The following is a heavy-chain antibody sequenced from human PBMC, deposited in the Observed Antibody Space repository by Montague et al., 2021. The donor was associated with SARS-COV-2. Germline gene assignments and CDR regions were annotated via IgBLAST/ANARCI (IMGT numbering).Heavy chain of an antibody. D-gene: IGHD3-16*01. Sequence: SGSTNYNPSLNSRVTISVDTSKNQFSLRLNSLTAADTAVYYCARHPPGDRYVYYVDVWGKGKTV. CDR3: ARHPPGDRYVYYVDV. J-gene: IGHJ6*03. V-gene: IGHV4-61*07. CDR2: SGST.